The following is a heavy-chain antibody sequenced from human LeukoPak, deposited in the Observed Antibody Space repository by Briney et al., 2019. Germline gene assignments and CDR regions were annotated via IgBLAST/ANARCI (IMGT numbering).Heavy chain of an antibody. Sequence: GGSLRLSCEASGSLFSNSLMSWVRQAPGKGLEWVANMNQDGSERNYVDSVKGRLTSSRDNAKGSLYLQMNGLRAEDTAVYFCVKDRGYSTFDYWGQGTLVTVSS. D-gene: IGHD4-23*01. CDR1: GSLFSNSL. CDR2: MNQDGSER. J-gene: IGHJ4*02. V-gene: IGHV3-7*03. CDR3: VKDRGYSTFDY.